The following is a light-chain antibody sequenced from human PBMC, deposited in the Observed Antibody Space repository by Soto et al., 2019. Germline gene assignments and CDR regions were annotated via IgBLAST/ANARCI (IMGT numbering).Light chain of an antibody. CDR3: CSYGSRSWV. V-gene: IGLV2-23*02. CDR1: SSDVGSYNR. CDR2: EVT. Sequence: QSALTQPASVSGSPGQSITISCTGTSSDVGSYNRVSWYQNHPGKAPKSIIYEVTKRPSGVSNRFSGSKSGNTASLTISGVQAEDEAEYYCCSYGSRSWVFGGGTKLTVL. J-gene: IGLJ3*02.